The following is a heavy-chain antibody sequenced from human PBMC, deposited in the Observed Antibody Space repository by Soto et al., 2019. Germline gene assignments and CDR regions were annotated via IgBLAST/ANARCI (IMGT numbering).Heavy chain of an antibody. D-gene: IGHD3-22*01. J-gene: IGHJ6*02. V-gene: IGHV3-23*01. CDR3: AKGVNYYDSSGYYSHYYNGMDV. CDR2: ISGSGGST. Sequence: EVQLLESGGNLLQPGGSLRLSCAASGFTFNTYAMTWVRQAPGKGLEWVSAISGSGGSTYYADSVKGRFTISRDNSKNTVYLQMNSLRAEDTAVYYCAKGVNYYDSSGYYSHYYNGMDVWGQGTTVTVSS. CDR1: GFTFNTYA.